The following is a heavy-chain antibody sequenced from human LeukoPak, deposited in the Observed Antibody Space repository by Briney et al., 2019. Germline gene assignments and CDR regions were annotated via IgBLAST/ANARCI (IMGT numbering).Heavy chain of an antibody. CDR2: FYNSGRS. CDR1: DDSISDYY. Sequence: SETLSLTCTVSDDSISDYYRGWIREPPWKGLEWIGYFYNSGRSTYNPSLKSRVTISADTSKNQFSLKLSSVTAADTAVYYCARVRGRAVTTLDNWFDPWGQGTLVTVSS. D-gene: IGHD4-17*01. CDR3: ARVRGRAVTTLDNWFDP. V-gene: IGHV4-59*12. J-gene: IGHJ5*02.